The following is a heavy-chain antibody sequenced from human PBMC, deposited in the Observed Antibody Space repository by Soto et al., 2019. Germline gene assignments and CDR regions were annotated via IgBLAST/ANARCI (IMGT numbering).Heavy chain of an antibody. D-gene: IGHD3-22*01. J-gene: IGHJ4*02. CDR1: GGTFSSYA. Sequence: QVQLVQSGAEVKKPGSSVKVSCKASGGTFSSYAISWVRQAPGQGLEWMGGIIPIFGTANYAQKFQGRVTITADESTSTAYMELSSLRSEDTAVYYCAGGLKDYSDSSGYSLDYWGQGTLVTVSS. CDR2: IIPIFGTA. V-gene: IGHV1-69*01. CDR3: AGGLKDYSDSSGYSLDY.